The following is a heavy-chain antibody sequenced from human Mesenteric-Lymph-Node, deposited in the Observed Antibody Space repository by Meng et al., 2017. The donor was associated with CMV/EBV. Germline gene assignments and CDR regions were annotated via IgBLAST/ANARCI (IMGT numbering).Heavy chain of an antibody. CDR1: GGTFSSYA. CDR3: ATLSGHRYCTNGVCPPSLHYYYYGMDV. Sequence: SVKVSCKASGGTFSSYAISWVRQAPGQGLEWMGGIIPIFGTANYAQKFQGRVTITTDESTSTAYMELSSLSSEDTAVYYCATLSGHRYCTNGVCPPSLHYYYYGMDVWGQGTTVTVSS. D-gene: IGHD2-8*01. CDR2: IIPIFGTA. V-gene: IGHV1-69*05. J-gene: IGHJ6*02.